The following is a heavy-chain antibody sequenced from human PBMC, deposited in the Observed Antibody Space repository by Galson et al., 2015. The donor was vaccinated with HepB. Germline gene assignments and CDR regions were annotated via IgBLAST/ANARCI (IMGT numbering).Heavy chain of an antibody. J-gene: IGHJ4*02. V-gene: IGHV1-69*13. CDR2: IIPLFGPT. CDR3: AGITYRGFSYNYYFDY. Sequence: SVKVSCKASGDTFSRYSISWVRQDPGQGLEWMGRIIPLFGPTNYARRFQGRVTIPADESTRTAYLELTRLRSEDTATYYWAGITYRGFSYNYYFDYWGQGTLVTVSS. CDR1: GDTFSRYS. D-gene: IGHD5-18*01.